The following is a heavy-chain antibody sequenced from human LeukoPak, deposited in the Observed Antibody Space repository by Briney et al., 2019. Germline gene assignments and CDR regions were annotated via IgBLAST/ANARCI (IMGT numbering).Heavy chain of an antibody. Sequence: SETLSLTCTVSGGSISSSSYYWGWIRQPPGKGRGWIGEINHRRSTHYNPSLKSRVTISVDTSNKQFSLKLSSVTAADTAVYYCARVRWFPRAFDIWGQGTMVTVSS. D-gene: IGHD4-23*01. J-gene: IGHJ3*02. V-gene: IGHV4-39*07. CDR1: GGSISSSSYY. CDR3: ARVRWFPRAFDI. CDR2: INHRRST.